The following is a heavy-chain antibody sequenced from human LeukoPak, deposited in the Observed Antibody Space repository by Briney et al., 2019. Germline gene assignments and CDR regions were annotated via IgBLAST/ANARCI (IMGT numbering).Heavy chain of an antibody. CDR3: ARRQHNPLDY. CDR1: GGTFSSYA. Sequence: GASVKVSCKASGGTFSSYAISWVRQATGQGLEWMGWMSPNSGNTGYAQKFQGRVTLTRNTSISTAYMELSSLRSEDTAVHYCARRQHNPLDYWGQGTLVTVSS. D-gene: IGHD1-14*01. CDR2: MSPNSGNT. J-gene: IGHJ4*02. V-gene: IGHV1-8*02.